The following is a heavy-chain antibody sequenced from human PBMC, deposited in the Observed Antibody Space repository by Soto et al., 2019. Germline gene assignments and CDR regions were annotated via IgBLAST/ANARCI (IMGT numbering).Heavy chain of an antibody. D-gene: IGHD3-3*01. V-gene: IGHV1-2*02. CDR3: ARDPRPPSGWLGFWEYGMDV. CDR2: VNPDNGGT. Sequence: ASLKVSCKASGYTFTGYYMHWVRQAPGQGLEWMGWVNPDNGGTTSAQKFQGRVTMTRDTSVTTAYMELSRLTSDDTAVYYCARDPRPPSGWLGFWEYGMDVWGQGTTVTVSS. CDR1: GYTFTGYY. J-gene: IGHJ6*02.